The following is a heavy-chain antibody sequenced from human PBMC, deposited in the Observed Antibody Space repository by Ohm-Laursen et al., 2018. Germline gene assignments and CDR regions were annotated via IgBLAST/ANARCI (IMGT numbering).Heavy chain of an antibody. J-gene: IGHJ4*02. V-gene: IGHV3-48*01. Sequence: SLRLSCAASGFTFSSYSMNWVRQAPGKGLEWVSYISSSSSTIYYADSVKGRFTISRDNAKNSLYLQMNSLRAEDTAVYYCGCGDSSGYQDYWGQGTLVTVSS. CDR1: GFTFSSYS. CDR2: ISSSSSTI. CDR3: GCGDSSGYQDY. D-gene: IGHD5-18*01.